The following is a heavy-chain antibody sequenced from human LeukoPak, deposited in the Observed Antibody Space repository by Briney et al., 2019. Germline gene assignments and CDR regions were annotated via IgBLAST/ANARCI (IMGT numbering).Heavy chain of an antibody. Sequence: GGSLRLSCVASGFTFSSYWMHWVRQDPRKGLVWVSRINGDGRNINYADSVRGRFTISRDNAKNTLYLQMNSLRVEDTAVYYCARVFRPSLTVFIIRGAFDIWGQGT. D-gene: IGHD3-3*01. CDR2: INGDGRNI. CDR1: GFTFSSYW. V-gene: IGHV3-74*01. CDR3: ARVFRPSLTVFIIRGAFDI. J-gene: IGHJ3*02.